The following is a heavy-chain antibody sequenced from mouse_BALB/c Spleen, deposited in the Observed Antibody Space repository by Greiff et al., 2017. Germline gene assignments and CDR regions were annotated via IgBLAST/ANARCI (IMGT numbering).Heavy chain of an antibody. V-gene: IGHV5-6-5*01. CDR3: AREDIYAMDY. J-gene: IGHJ4*01. CDR2: ISSGGST. Sequence: EVKLVESGGGLVKPGGSLKLSCAASGFTFSSYAMSWVRQTPEKRLEWVASISSGGSTYYPDSVKGRFTISRENAKNTLYLEMSSLRSEDTAMYYCAREDIYAMDYWGQGTSVTVSS. CDR1: GFTFSSYA.